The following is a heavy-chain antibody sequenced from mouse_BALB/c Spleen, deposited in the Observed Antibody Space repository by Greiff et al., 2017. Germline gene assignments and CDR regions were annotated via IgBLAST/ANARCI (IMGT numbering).Heavy chain of an antibody. V-gene: IGHV5-17*02. Sequence: EVQLVESGGGLVQPGGSRKLSCAASGFTFSSFGMHWVRQAPEKGLEWVAYTSSGSSTIYYADTVKGRFTISRDNPKNTLFLQMTSLRSEDTAMYYCARGTGKDYFDYWGQGTTLTVSS. J-gene: IGHJ2*01. CDR1: GFTFSSFG. CDR2: TSSGSSTI. CDR3: ARGTGKDYFDY. D-gene: IGHD4-1*01.